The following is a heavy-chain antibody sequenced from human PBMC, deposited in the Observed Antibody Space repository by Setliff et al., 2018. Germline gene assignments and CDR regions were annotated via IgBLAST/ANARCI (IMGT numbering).Heavy chain of an antibody. D-gene: IGHD2-2*01. Sequence: PGESLKISCKASGYIFTNYWIGWVRQMPGKGLEWMGIIYPSNSNIKYSPSFEAQITFSVDKSITTAYLQWSSLKASDTAIYYCARHEDRNKCTSSSCYRENDAFDVWGQGAMVTVSS. CDR1: GYIFTNYW. V-gene: IGHV5-51*01. J-gene: IGHJ3*01. CDR3: ARHEDRNKCTSSSCYRENDAFDV. CDR2: IYPSNSNI.